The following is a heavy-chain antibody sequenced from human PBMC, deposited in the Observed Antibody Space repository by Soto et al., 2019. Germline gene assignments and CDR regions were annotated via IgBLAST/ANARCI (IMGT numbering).Heavy chain of an antibody. V-gene: IGHV3-23*01. Sequence: PXXSLRLSYAASGFTFSSYAMRWVLQAPGKGLEWVSAISGSGGSTYYADSVKGRFTISRDNSKNTLYLQMNSLRAEDTAVYYCANGHSSGWYEPYYFDYWGQGTLVTVSS. J-gene: IGHJ4*02. CDR2: ISGSGGST. D-gene: IGHD6-19*01. CDR3: ANGHSSGWYEPYYFDY. CDR1: GFTFSSYA.